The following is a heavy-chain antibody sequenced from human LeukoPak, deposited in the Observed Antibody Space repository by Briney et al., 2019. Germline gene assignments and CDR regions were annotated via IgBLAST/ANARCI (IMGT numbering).Heavy chain of an antibody. CDR1: GYTFTNYD. J-gene: IGHJ6*02. D-gene: IGHD3-10*01. CDR3: ARGDSGYFFYYGLDV. CDR2: MNPNSGNT. V-gene: IGHV1-8*01. Sequence: EAPVKVSCKASGYTFTNYDINWVRQATGQGLEWMGWMNPNSGNTGYAQKFQDRVTMTRNTSISTAYMELTRLTSEDTAVYYCARGDSGYFFYYGLDVWGRGTTVTVSS.